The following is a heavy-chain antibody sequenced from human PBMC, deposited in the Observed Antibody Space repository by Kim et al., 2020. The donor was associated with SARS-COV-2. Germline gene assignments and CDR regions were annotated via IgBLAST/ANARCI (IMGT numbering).Heavy chain of an antibody. V-gene: IGHV1-18*04. Sequence: ASVKVSCKASGYIFTSYPISWVRQAPGQGLEWMGWISAYNGNTNYAQSLRGRVTMTTDTSTSTAYMELRSLRSDDTAVYYCARGPTILGVATTIDYWGQGTPVTISS. CDR1: GYIFTSYP. D-gene: IGHD3-3*01. CDR2: ISAYNGNT. CDR3: ARGPTILGVATTIDY. J-gene: IGHJ4*02.